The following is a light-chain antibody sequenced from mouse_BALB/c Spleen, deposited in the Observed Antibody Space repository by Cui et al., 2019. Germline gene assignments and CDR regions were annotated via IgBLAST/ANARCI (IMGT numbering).Light chain of an antibody. Sequence: DIKMTQSQSSMYASLRERVTITCKATQDLTSYLSWFQQKPGKSPKTRIYRANRLVDGVPSRFSGSGSGQNYSLTISSLEYEDMGIDYCLQYDEFPYTVGGGTKLEIK. CDR3: LQYDEFPYT. V-gene: IGKV14-111*01. CDR2: RAN. J-gene: IGKJ2*01. CDR1: QDLTSY.